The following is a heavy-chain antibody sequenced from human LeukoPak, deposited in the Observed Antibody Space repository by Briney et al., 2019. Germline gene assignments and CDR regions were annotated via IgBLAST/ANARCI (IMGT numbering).Heavy chain of an antibody. J-gene: IGHJ4*02. CDR1: GFTFSDYY. D-gene: IGHD5-18*01. CDR3: AGSSGYSYGYIDY. Sequence: GGSLRLSCAASGFTFSDYYMSWIRQAPGKGREWGSYISSSGSTIYYADSVKGRFTISRDNAKNSLYLQMNSLRAEDTAVYYCAGSSGYSYGYIDYWGQGTLVTVSS. V-gene: IGHV3-11*04. CDR2: ISSSGSTI.